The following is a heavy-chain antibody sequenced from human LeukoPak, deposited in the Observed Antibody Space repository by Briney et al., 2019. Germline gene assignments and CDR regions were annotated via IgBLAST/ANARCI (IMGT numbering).Heavy chain of an antibody. Sequence: SQTLSLTCTVSGGSISSGGYYWSWIRQHPGKGLEWIGYIYYSGSTYYNPSLKSRVTISVDTSKNQFSLKLSSVTAADTAVYYCARGLSPYSSGWYMDAFDIWGQGTMVTVPS. CDR2: IYYSGST. V-gene: IGHV4-31*03. CDR3: ARGLSPYSSGWYMDAFDI. D-gene: IGHD6-19*01. J-gene: IGHJ3*02. CDR1: GGSISSGGYY.